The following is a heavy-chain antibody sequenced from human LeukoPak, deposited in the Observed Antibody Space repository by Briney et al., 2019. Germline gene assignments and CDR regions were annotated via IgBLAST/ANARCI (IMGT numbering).Heavy chain of an antibody. J-gene: IGHJ6*04. CDR1: GFTFSSYW. CDR3: ARDLPTYCSSTSCYAGAPKDV. Sequence: PGGSLRLSCAASGFTFSSYWMSWVRQAPGKGLEWVANIKQDGSEKYYVDSAKGRFTISRDNAKNSLYLQMNSLRAEDTAVYYCARDLPTYCSSTSCYAGAPKDVWGKGTTVTVSS. CDR2: IKQDGSEK. V-gene: IGHV3-7*01. D-gene: IGHD2-2*01.